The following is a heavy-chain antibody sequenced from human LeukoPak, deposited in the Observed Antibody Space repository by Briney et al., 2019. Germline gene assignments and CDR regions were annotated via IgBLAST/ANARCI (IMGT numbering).Heavy chain of an antibody. CDR2: ISYNSGTI. CDR1: GFIFDDYA. D-gene: IGHD2-21*02. J-gene: IGHJ2*01. Sequence: GGSLRLSCAASGFIFDDYAMHWVRQAPGKGLEWVSSISYNSGTIAYADSVKGRFTISRDNAKNSLYLQMNSLRAEDTALYYCAKDYCGGDCYSGWYFDLWGRGTLVTVSS. CDR3: AKDYCGGDCYSGWYFDL. V-gene: IGHV3-9*01.